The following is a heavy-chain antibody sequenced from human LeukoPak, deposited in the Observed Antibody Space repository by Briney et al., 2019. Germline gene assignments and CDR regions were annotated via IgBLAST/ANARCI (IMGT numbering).Heavy chain of an antibody. J-gene: IGHJ6*02. V-gene: IGHV3-7*01. CDR2: IKQDGSEK. Sequence: GGSLRLSCAASGFMFNTYWMSWVRQAPGKGLEWEANIKQDGSEKYYVDSVKGRFTISRDNSKNTLYLQMNSLRAEDTAVYYCAKEVVAAPDYYYYYGMDVWGQGTTVTVSS. CDR1: GFMFNTYW. D-gene: IGHD2-15*01. CDR3: AKEVVAAPDYYYYYGMDV.